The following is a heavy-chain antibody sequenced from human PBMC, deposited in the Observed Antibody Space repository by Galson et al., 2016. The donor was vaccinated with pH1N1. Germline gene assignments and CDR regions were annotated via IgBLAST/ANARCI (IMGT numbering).Heavy chain of an antibody. CDR3: ATEDYYTSLY. D-gene: IGHD1-26*01. CDR2: INQDGSRM. Sequence: SLRLSCAASGFIFSDHWMSWVRQAPGKGLEWVAKINQDGSRMYYVDSMKGRFTISRDNAENSLSLQMNSLRVEDTALYYCATEDYYTSLYWGQGILVTVSS. CDR1: GFIFSDHW. V-gene: IGHV3-7*01. J-gene: IGHJ4*02.